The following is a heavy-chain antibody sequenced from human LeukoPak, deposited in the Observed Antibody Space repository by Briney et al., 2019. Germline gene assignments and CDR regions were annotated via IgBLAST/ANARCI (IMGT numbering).Heavy chain of an antibody. CDR1: GGSISSYY. CDR3: ARDLGGRNYYHYGMDV. CDR2: IYTSGST. J-gene: IGHJ6*02. Sequence: PSETLSLTCTVSGGSISSYYWSWIRQPAGKGLEWIGRIYTSGSTNYNPSLKSRVTMSVDTSKNQFSLKLSSVTAADTAVYYCARDLGGRNYYHYGMDVWGQGTTVTVSS. V-gene: IGHV4-4*07. D-gene: IGHD7-27*01.